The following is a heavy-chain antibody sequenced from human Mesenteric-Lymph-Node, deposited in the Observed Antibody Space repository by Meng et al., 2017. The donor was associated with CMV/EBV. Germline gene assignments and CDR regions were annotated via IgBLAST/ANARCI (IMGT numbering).Heavy chain of an antibody. CDR3: ARGFVVVPAATNWFDP. CDR1: GRSISSSSYY. V-gene: IGHV4-39*07. CDR2: IYYSGST. D-gene: IGHD2-2*01. J-gene: IGHJ5*02. Sequence: SETLSLTCTVSGRSISSSSYYWGWIRQPPGKGLEWIGSIYYSGSTYYNPSLKSRVTISVDTSKNQFSLKLSSVTAADTAVYYCARGFVVVPAATNWFDPWGQGTLVTVSS.